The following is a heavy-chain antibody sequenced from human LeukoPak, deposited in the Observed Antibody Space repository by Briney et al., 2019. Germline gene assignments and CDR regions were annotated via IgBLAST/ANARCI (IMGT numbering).Heavy chain of an antibody. V-gene: IGHV4-30-2*01. J-gene: IGHJ5*02. CDR3: TRSAGTTRFDP. CDR2: IYHSGST. Sequence: SQTLSLTCAVSGGSLSSGGYSWGWVRQPPGTGLEWIGYIYHSGSTYYNPSLKSRVTISVDRSKNQFSLKLSSVTAADTAVYYCTRSAGTTRFDPWGQGTLVTVSS. D-gene: IGHD3-10*01. CDR1: GGSLSSGGYS.